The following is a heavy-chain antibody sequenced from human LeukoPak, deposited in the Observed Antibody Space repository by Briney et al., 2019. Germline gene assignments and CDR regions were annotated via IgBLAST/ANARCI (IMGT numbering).Heavy chain of an antibody. D-gene: IGHD6-13*01. V-gene: IGHV3-15*01. J-gene: IGHJ3*02. CDR1: GFTFSNAW. CDR2: IKSKTDGGTT. Sequence: GGSLRLSCAASGFTFSNAWMSWVRQAPGEGLERVGRIKSKTDGGTTDYAAPVKGRFTISRDDSKNTLYLQMNSLKTEDTAVYYCTTVSWSDAFDIWGQGTMVTVSS. CDR3: TTVSWSDAFDI.